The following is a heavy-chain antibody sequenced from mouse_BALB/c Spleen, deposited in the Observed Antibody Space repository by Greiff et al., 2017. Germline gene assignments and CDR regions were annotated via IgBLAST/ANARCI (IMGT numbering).Heavy chain of an antibody. J-gene: IGHJ3*01. D-gene: IGHD2-1*01. CDR2: IWAGGST. CDR3: ARDRGYGNPFAY. Sequence: VQLVESGPGLVAPSQSLSITCTVSGFSLTSYGVHWVRQPPGKGLEWLGVIWAGGSTNYNSALMSRLSISKDNSKSQVFLKMNSLQTDDTAMYYCARDRGYGNPFAYWGQGTLVTVSA. CDR1: GFSLTSYG. V-gene: IGHV2-9*02.